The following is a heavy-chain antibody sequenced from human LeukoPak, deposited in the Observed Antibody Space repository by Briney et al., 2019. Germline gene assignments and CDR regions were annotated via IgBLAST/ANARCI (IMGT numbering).Heavy chain of an antibody. V-gene: IGHV4-38-2*01. CDR2: IYHSGST. D-gene: IGHD3-3*01. J-gene: IGHJ5*02. CDR1: GYSISSGYY. CDR3: ASQRGDFWSGYSYNWFDP. Sequence: SETLSLTCAVSGYSISSGYYWGLLREPPGKGQEWIGSIYHSGSTYYEPSLKSRVTISIDTSKNQFSLTLSSVTAADTAVYYCASQRGDFWSGYSYNWFDPWGQGTLVTVSS.